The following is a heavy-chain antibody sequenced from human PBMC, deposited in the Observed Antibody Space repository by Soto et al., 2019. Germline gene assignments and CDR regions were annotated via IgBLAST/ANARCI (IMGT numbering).Heavy chain of an antibody. CDR2: INAGNGNT. D-gene: IGHD6-19*01. V-gene: IGHV1-3*01. J-gene: IGHJ5*02. CDR1: GYTFTSYA. CDR3: ARPARVEVAGIYNWFDP. Sequence: ASVEVSCKASGYTFTSYAMHWVRQAPGQRLEWMGWINAGNGNTKYSQKFQGRVTITRDTSASTAYMELSSLRSEDTAVYYCARPARVEVAGIYNWFDPWGQGTLVTVSS.